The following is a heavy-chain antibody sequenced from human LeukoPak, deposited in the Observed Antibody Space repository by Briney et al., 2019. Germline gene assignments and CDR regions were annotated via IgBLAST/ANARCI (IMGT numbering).Heavy chain of an antibody. CDR1: GYTFTSYY. CDR2: INPSGGST. Sequence: GASVKVSCKASGYTFTSYYMHWVRQAPGQGLEWMGIINPSGGSTSYAQKFQGRVTMTRDTSTSTVYMELSSLKSEDTAVYYCARGVPTLWNGYFTEFDHWGQGTLVTVSS. V-gene: IGHV1-46*01. J-gene: IGHJ4*02. CDR3: ARGVPTLWNGYFTEFDH. D-gene: IGHD3-3*01.